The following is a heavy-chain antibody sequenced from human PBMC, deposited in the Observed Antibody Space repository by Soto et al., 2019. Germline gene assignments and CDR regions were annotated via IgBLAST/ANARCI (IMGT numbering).Heavy chain of an antibody. J-gene: IGHJ4*02. Sequence: GGSLRLSCAASGFTFGSYAMHWVRQAPDKGLEWVTLISYDGSNKYYADSVKGRFTISRDNAKNSLYLQMNSLRAEDTAVYYCARFFYDSSGYYFGPFDYWGQGTLVTVSS. CDR3: ARFFYDSSGYYFGPFDY. CDR2: ISYDGSNK. D-gene: IGHD3-22*01. CDR1: GFTFGSYA. V-gene: IGHV3-30-3*01.